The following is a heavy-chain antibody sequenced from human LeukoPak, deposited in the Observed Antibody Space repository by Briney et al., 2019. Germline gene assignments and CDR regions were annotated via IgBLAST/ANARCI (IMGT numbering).Heavy chain of an antibody. CDR3: AKPHGWFGEHEYFQH. CDR2: IRYDGSNK. J-gene: IGHJ1*01. CDR1: GFTFSSYG. Sequence: PGGSLRLSCAASGFTFSSYGMHWVRQAPGKGLEWVAFIRYDGSNKYYADSVKGRFTISRDNSKNTLYLQMNSLRAEDTAVYYCAKPHGWFGEHEYFQHWGQGTLVTVSS. D-gene: IGHD3-10*01. V-gene: IGHV3-30*02.